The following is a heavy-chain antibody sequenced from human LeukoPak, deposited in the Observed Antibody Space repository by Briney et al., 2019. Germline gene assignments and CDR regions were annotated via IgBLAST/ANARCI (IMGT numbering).Heavy chain of an antibody. CDR3: AREVLTYYYGSGSAYYFDY. CDR2: ISAYNGNT. Sequence: ASVKASCKASGYTFTSYGISWVRQAPGQGLEWMGWISAYNGNTNYAQKLQGRVTMTTDTSTSTAYMELRSPRSDDTAVYYCAREVLTYYYGSGSAYYFDYWGQGTLVTVSS. D-gene: IGHD3-10*01. CDR1: GYTFTSYG. J-gene: IGHJ4*02. V-gene: IGHV1-18*04.